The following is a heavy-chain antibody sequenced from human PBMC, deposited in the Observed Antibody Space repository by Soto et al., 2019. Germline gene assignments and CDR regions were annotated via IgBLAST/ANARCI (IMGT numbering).Heavy chain of an antibody. Sequence: HPGGGLGLSCAASRVAVRSAYMGWVRQAPGKGLEWVSIIYSGGNTYYEDSVKGRFTISRDTSKNTVYLQMNSLSAEATAVYYCARAGGLSSGYFDYWGQRTLVTVSS. D-gene: IGHD3-22*01. CDR1: RVAVRSAY. V-gene: IGHV3-53*01. CDR2: IYSGGNT. J-gene: IGHJ4*02. CDR3: ARAGGLSSGYFDY.